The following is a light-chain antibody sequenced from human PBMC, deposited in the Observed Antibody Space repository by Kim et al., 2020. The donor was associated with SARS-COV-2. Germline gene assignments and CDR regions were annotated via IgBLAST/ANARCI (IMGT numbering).Light chain of an antibody. J-gene: IGLJ1*01. Sequence: TVYCTGSSSNMEAGNGVHWYQPLPGTAPKLLIYDNSTRPSGVPDRFSGSKSGTSASLAITGLQAEDEADYYCQSYDSSLSGSVFGTGTKVTVL. V-gene: IGLV1-40*01. CDR2: DNS. CDR1: SSNMEAGNG. CDR3: QSYDSSLSGSV.